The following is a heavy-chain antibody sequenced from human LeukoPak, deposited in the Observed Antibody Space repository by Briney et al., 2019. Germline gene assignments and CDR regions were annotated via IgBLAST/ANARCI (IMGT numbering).Heavy chain of an antibody. J-gene: IGHJ4*02. V-gene: IGHV3-23*01. Sequence: GGSLRLSCVASGFTFSSYAMSWVRQAPGKGLEWVSGISGSGGSTYYADSVKGRFTISRDNSKNTVFLQMNSLRAADTAVYYCAKETYSSGWYPYFDYWGQGTLVTVSS. CDR3: AKETYSSGWYPYFDY. CDR1: GFTFSSYA. D-gene: IGHD6-19*01. CDR2: ISGSGGST.